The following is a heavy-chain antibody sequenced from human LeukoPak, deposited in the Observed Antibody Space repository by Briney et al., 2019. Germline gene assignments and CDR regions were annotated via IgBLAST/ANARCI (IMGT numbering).Heavy chain of an antibody. Sequence: ASVNVSCKASGYTFTGYYIHWMRQAPGQGLEYMGWINANTGASGSAQKFQGRVTLTRDTSISTAYMEVSSLGSDDTALYYCAFEHCNDRNQAFDSWGQGTLITVSS. J-gene: IGHJ4*02. CDR3: AFEHCNDRNQAFDS. V-gene: IGHV1-2*02. D-gene: IGHD1-14*01. CDR2: INANTGAS. CDR1: GYTFTGYY.